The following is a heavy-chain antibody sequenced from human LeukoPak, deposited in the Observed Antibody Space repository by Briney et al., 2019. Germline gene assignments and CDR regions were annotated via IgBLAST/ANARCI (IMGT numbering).Heavy chain of an antibody. Sequence: SETLSLTCAVPGYSISSGYYWGWIRQPPGKGLEWIGSIYHSGSTYYNPSLKSRVTISVDTSKNQFSLKLSSVTAADTAVYYCASSGYDFRGVWLDYWGQGTLVTVSS. J-gene: IGHJ4*02. CDR3: ASSGYDFRGVWLDY. CDR2: IYHSGST. V-gene: IGHV4-38-2*01. D-gene: IGHD5-12*01. CDR1: GYSISSGYY.